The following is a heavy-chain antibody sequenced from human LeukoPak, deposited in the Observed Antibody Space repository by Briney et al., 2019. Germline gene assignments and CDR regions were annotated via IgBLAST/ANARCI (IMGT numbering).Heavy chain of an antibody. Sequence: GGSLRLSCSASGFTFSRYATHWLRRAPGKGLEYVSAISSNGGSTYYADSVKGRFTISRDNSKNTLYLQMSGLRGEDTAVYYCVNASSSWSPFDYFHHWGQGTLVTVSS. D-gene: IGHD6-13*01. CDR1: GFTFSRYA. V-gene: IGHV3-64D*06. CDR3: VNASSSWSPFDYFHH. CDR2: ISSNGGST. J-gene: IGHJ1*01.